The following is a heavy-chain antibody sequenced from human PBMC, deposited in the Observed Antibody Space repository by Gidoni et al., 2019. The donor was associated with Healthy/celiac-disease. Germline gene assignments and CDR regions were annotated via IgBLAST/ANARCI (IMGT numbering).Heavy chain of an antibody. Sequence: QVQLQESGPGLVKPSQTLSLTCTVSGGSISSGGYYWSWIRQHPGKGLEWIGYIYYSGSTYYNPSLKSRVTISVDTSKNQFSLKLSSVTAADTAVYYCARQVLDYYDSSGYYSILDYWGQGTLVTVSS. CDR3: ARQVLDYYDSSGYYSILDY. D-gene: IGHD3-22*01. CDR2: IYYSGST. CDR1: GGSISSGGYY. J-gene: IGHJ4*02. V-gene: IGHV4-31*03.